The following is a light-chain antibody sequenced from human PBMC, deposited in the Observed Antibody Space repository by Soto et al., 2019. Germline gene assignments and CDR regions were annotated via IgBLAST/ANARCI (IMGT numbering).Light chain of an antibody. Sequence: EIVLTQSPGTLSLSPGERATLACRASQSVSSSYLAWYQQKPGQAPRLLIYGANSRATGIPGRFSGSGSVTDFTLTISRLEPEDFAVYYCQTYGSSPFTFGPGTKVDIK. CDR2: GAN. CDR1: QSVSSSY. V-gene: IGKV3-20*01. CDR3: QTYGSSPFT. J-gene: IGKJ3*01.